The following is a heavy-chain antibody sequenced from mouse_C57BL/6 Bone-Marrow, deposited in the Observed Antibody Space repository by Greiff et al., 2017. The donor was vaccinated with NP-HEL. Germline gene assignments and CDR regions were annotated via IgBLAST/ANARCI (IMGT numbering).Heavy chain of an antibody. D-gene: IGHD2-2*01. J-gene: IGHJ3*01. CDR2: ISSGGSYT. Sequence: DVKLVESGGDLVKPGGSLKLSCAASGFTFSSYGMSWVRQTPDKRLEWVATISSGGSYTYYPDSVKGRFTISRDNAKNTLYRQMSSLKSEDTAMYYCAREGDGYEFAYWGQGTLVTVSA. CDR3: AREGDGYEFAY. CDR1: GFTFSSYG. V-gene: IGHV5-6*02.